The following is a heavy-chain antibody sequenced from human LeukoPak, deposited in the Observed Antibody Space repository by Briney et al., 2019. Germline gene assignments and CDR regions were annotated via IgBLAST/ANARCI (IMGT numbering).Heavy chain of an antibody. Sequence: GGSLRLSCAASGVTFGSDAMYWVRQAPGKGLEYVSAISTNGGTTYYANSVKGRFTISRDNSKNTLYLQMGSLRAEDMAVDYCARGPTVTKSPLDYWGQGTLVTVSS. CDR1: GVTFGSDA. CDR2: ISTNGGTT. D-gene: IGHD4-17*01. CDR3: ARGPTVTKSPLDY. J-gene: IGHJ4*02. V-gene: IGHV3-64*01.